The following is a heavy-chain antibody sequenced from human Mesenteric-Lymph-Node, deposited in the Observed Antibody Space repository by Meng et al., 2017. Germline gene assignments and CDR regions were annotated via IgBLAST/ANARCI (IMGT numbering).Heavy chain of an antibody. D-gene: IGHD4-17*01. CDR2: ISGSGGST. CDR3: ASVVHGDYFFDY. CDR1: GFNFSSQS. Sequence: GESLKISCAASGFNFSSQSMSWVRQAPGKGLEWVSAISGSGGSTYYADSVKGRFTISRDNAKNSLYLQMNSLRAEDTALYYCASVVHGDYFFDYWGQGTLVTVSS. J-gene: IGHJ4*02. V-gene: IGHV3-23*01.